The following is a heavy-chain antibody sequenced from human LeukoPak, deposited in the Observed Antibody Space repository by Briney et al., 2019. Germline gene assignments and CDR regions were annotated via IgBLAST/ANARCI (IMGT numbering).Heavy chain of an antibody. J-gene: IGHJ6*02. CDR3: AKGRKSYYYGMDV. Sequence: PGGSLRLSCAASGFTFSSFAMSWVRQAPGKGRKWASGISGSGGSTYYADSVKGQFTISRDNSKNTLYLQMNSLRAEDTAVYHCAKGRKSYYYGMDVWGQGTTVTVSS. CDR2: ISGSGGST. V-gene: IGHV3-23*01. CDR1: GFTFSSFA.